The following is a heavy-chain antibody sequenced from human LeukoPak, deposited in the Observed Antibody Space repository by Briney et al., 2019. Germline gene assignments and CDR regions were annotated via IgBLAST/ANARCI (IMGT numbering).Heavy chain of an antibody. D-gene: IGHD1-26*01. J-gene: IGHJ2*01. CDR3: ARGLDSGSYYLLYWYFDL. CDR2: IYYSGST. Sequence: SETLSLTCTVSGGSISSYYWSWIRQPPGKGLEWIGYIYYSGSTNYNPSLKSRVTISVDTSKNQFSLELSSVTAADTAVYYCARGLDSGSYYLLYWYFDLWGRGTLVTVSS. CDR1: GGSISSYY. V-gene: IGHV4-59*01.